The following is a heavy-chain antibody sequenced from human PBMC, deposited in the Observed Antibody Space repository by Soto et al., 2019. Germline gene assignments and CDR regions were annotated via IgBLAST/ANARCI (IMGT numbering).Heavy chain of an antibody. D-gene: IGHD3-22*01. V-gene: IGHV3-30*09. J-gene: IGHJ4*02. Sequence: QVQLVESGGGVVQPGRSLRLSCAASGFTFNNYAMHWVRQAPGKGLEWVAVILYDGNNQYYADSVKGRFAISRDNSKNTLYLQMNSLRDEDTAVYYCARDRVYYYDSSGYYNFEYWGQGSLVTVSS. CDR2: ILYDGNNQ. CDR3: ARDRVYYYDSSGYYNFEY. CDR1: GFTFNNYA.